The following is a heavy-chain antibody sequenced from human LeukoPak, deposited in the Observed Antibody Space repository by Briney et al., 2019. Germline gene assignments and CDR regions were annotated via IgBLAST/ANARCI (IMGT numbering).Heavy chain of an antibody. V-gene: IGHV3-21*01. CDR1: GFTLSTYS. Sequence: MSGGSLRLSCAASGFTLSTYSMNWGRQAPGKGLEWVSSISGNSIYIYYANPVKGRFTISRDNAMNTLYLQMNSLRAEDTAVYYCARDPPYSDSSGYYYDYWGQGTLVTVSS. CDR3: ARDPPYSDSSGYYYDY. J-gene: IGHJ4*02. CDR2: ISGNSIYI. D-gene: IGHD3-22*01.